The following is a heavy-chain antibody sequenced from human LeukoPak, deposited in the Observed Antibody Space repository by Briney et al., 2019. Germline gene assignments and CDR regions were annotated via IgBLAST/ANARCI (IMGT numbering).Heavy chain of an antibody. CDR2: ITGSGGST. J-gene: IGHJ4*02. V-gene: IGHV3-23*01. Sequence: ETLSLTCTASSGSISSTSYYWGWIRQPPGRGLEWVSGITGSGGSTFYADSVKGRFTTSRDNSKNTLYLEMNSLRAEDTAVYYCAKDRDSSSWYLGSCFGDSWGQGTLVTVSS. CDR3: AKDRDSSSWYLGSCFGDS. D-gene: IGHD6-13*01. CDR1: SGSISSTSYY.